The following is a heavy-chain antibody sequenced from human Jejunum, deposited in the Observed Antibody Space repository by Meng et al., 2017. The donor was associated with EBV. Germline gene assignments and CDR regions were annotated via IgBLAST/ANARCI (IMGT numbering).Heavy chain of an antibody. CDR1: GFTFSDHY. Sequence: EVQLVESXXXXVXXGGSLRPSCAASGFTFSDHYMDWVRQAPGKGLEWVGRIRKKPNGYTTEYAASVKGRFTISRDDSKNSLYLQMNSLKTEDTAVYFCVRRGYSGYGAFDYWGQGTLVTVSS. V-gene: IGHV3-72*01. CDR2: IRKKPNGYTT. CDR3: VRRGYSGYGAFDY. J-gene: IGHJ4*02. D-gene: IGHD5-12*01.